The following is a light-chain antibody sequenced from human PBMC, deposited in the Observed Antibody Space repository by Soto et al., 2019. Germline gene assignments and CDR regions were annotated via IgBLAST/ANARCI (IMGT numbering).Light chain of an antibody. CDR3: QQYNNWPPWT. J-gene: IGKJ1*01. CDR2: DAS. Sequence: ILMTQSPATLSVSPGERATLSCRASQSVSNNLAWYQQKPGQAPRLNINDASTRATGIPARFSGSGSGTEFTLTISGLQSEDFAVYYCQQYNNWPPWTFGQGTKVEIK. CDR1: QSVSNN. V-gene: IGKV3-15*01.